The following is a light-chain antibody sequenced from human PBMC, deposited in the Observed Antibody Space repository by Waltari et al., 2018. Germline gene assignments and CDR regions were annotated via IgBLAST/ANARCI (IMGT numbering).Light chain of an antibody. CDR2: LGS. Sequence: DIVVTQSPLSLPVTPGEPASIPCRSSQSLLHSNGYNYLDWYLQKPGQSPQLLIYLGSNRASGVPDRFSGSGSGTDFTLKISRVEAEDVGVYYCMQSLQALWTFGQGTKVEFK. V-gene: IGKV2-28*01. CDR1: QSLLHSNGYNY. CDR3: MQSLQALWT. J-gene: IGKJ1*01.